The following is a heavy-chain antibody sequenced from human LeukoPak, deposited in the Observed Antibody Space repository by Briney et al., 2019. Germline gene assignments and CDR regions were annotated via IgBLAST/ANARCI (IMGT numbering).Heavy chain of an antibody. J-gene: IGHJ4*02. CDR3: ARGRWCSGGSSYHFFDY. CDR1: GGPISSGGYS. CDR2: IYHSGST. V-gene: IGHV4-30-2*01. Sequence: SQTLSLICAVSGGPISSGGYSWSWIRQPPGKGLEGIGYIYHSGSTYYNRSLTSRVTIAVDRSKTQFSLKLSSVTAADTAVYYCARGRWCSGGSSYHFFDYWGQGTLVTVSS. D-gene: IGHD2-15*01.